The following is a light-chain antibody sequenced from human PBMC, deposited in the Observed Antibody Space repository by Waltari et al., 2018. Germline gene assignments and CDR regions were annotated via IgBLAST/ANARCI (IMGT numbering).Light chain of an antibody. CDR3: CSYAGIWV. CDR1: GSDVVDFNA. CDR2: DVT. V-gene: IGLV2-11*01. J-gene: IGLJ3*02. Sequence: QSALTQPRSVSASPGQSVTISCTGTGSDVVDFNAVSWYQQHPGKAPKLVIFDVTKRPSGVPDRFSGSKSGTSASLTVSGLQAEDEADYYCCSYAGIWVFGGGTKLTVL.